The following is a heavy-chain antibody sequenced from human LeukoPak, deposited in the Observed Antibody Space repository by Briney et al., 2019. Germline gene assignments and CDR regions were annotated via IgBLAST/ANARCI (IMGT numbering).Heavy chain of an antibody. J-gene: IGHJ4*02. D-gene: IGHD6-19*01. V-gene: IGHV3-23*01. Sequence: GGSLRLSCAASGFTFSSYAISWVRQAQGKGLGWVSRFTGSGGSTYYADSVKGRFTIPRDNSKNTLSLQMNSLRAEDTAVYYCAKRPSSGWGGYFDYWGQGILVTVSS. CDR1: GFTFSSYA. CDR2: FTGSGGST. CDR3: AKRPSSGWGGYFDY.